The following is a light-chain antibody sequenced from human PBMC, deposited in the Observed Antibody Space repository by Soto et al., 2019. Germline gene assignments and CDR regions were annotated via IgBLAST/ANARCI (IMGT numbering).Light chain of an antibody. CDR2: KAS. J-gene: IGKJ1*01. V-gene: IGKV1-5*03. CDR1: QSISSW. CDR3: QKYNSYSWT. Sequence: DIQMTQSPSTLSASVGDRVTITCRASQSISSWLAWYQQKPGKAPKLLIYKASSLESGVPSRFSGSGSGTEFTLTISSLQHDDFANYYCQKYNSYSWTFGQGTKVEIK.